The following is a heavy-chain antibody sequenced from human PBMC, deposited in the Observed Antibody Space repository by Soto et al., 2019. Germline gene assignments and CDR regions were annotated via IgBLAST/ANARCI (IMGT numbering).Heavy chain of an antibody. J-gene: IGHJ4*02. D-gene: IGHD3-22*01. CDR3: AREDSGVVVITHFDY. CDR1: GFTFSSYS. V-gene: IGHV3-48*02. Sequence: GGSLRLSCAASGFTFSSYSMNWVRQAPGKGLEWVSYISSSSSTIYYADSVKGRFTISRDNAKNSLYLQMNSLRDEDTAVYYRAREDSGVVVITHFDYWGQGTLVTVSS. CDR2: ISSSSSTI.